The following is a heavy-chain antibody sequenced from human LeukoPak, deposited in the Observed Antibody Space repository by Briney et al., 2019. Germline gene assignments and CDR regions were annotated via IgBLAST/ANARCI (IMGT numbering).Heavy chain of an antibody. J-gene: IGHJ5*02. CDR3: ARVLSWFDP. CDR1: GGSFSGYY. CDR2: INHSGST. D-gene: IGHD3-10*01. V-gene: IGHV4-34*01. Sequence: SETLSLTCAVYGGSFSGYYWSWIRQPPGKGLEWSGEINHSGSTNYNPSLKSRVTISVDTSKNQFSLKLSSVTAADTAVYYCARVLSWFDPWGQGTLVTVTS.